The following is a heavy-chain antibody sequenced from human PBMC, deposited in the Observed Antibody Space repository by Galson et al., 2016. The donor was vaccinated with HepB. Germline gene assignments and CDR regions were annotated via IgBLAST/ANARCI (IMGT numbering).Heavy chain of an antibody. J-gene: IGHJ4*02. V-gene: IGHV4-31*03. D-gene: IGHD1-26*01. Sequence: TLSLTCTVSGGSITSGGYYWSWIRQHPGKGLEWIGYVFDSENTYYNPSLKSRVTISVDTSKRHFSLRLNSVTAADTAVYFCASLGATGGFDNWGQGTLVTVSS. CDR1: GGSITSGGYY. CDR2: VFDSENT. CDR3: ASLGATGGFDN.